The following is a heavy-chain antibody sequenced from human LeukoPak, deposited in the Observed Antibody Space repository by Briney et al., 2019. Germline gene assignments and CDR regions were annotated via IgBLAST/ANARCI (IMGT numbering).Heavy chain of an antibody. J-gene: IGHJ4*02. V-gene: IGHV1-69*05. D-gene: IGHD3-22*01. CDR2: IIPMFGTA. CDR1: GGTFSNYP. Sequence: SVKVPCKASGGTFSNYPIGWVRQAPGQGLEWMGRIIPMFGTANYAQKFQGRVTFTTDDSSNAAYMELSSLTSEDTAVYYCARSGAFYYDSSGYYDFWGQGTLVTVSS. CDR3: ARSGAFYYDSSGYYDF.